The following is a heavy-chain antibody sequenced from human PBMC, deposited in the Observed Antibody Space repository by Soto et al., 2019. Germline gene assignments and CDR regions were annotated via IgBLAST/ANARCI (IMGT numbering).Heavy chain of an antibody. D-gene: IGHD2-15*01. CDR2: ILFDGSNQ. CDR1: GFTFSSYG. CDR3: AKEAYSGATSGAPFDY. J-gene: IGHJ4*02. Sequence: QVQLVESGGGVVQPGTSLRLSCAASGFTFSSYGMHWVLQAPGKGLERVAIILFDGSNQYYADSVKGRFTISRDNSKNTVYLQMTGLRAEDTAVYYCAKEAYSGATSGAPFDYWGQGTLVTVSS. V-gene: IGHV3-30*18.